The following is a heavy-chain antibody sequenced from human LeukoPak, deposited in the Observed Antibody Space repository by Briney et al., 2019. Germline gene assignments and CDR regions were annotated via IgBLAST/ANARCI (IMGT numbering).Heavy chain of an antibody. CDR2: IDTGGST. D-gene: IGHD4-17*01. V-gene: IGHV3-23*01. CDR1: GFTFSTYA. Sequence: GGSLRLSCAASGFTFSTYAMTWVRQAPGKGLEWVSGIDTGGSTFYADSVKGRFIISRDNSKRTLYLQMNSLRMEDTAVYYCARDPNGDYIGAFDFRGQGTMVTVSS. J-gene: IGHJ3*01. CDR3: ARDPNGDYIGAFDF.